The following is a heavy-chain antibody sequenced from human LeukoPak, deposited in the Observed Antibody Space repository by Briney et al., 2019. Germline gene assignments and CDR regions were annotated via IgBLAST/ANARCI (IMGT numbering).Heavy chain of an antibody. V-gene: IGHV3-7*01. CDR1: GFTFSSYW. J-gene: IGHJ4*02. Sequence: GGSLRLSCAASGFTFSSYWMSWVRQAPGKGLEWVANIKHDGSEKYDVDSVKGRFTISRDNARNSLYLQMNSLRAEDTAVYYCAKSQKWYYGSGSSEPPLDYWGQGTLVTVSS. CDR3: AKSQKWYYGSGSSEPPLDY. D-gene: IGHD3-10*01. CDR2: IKHDGSEK.